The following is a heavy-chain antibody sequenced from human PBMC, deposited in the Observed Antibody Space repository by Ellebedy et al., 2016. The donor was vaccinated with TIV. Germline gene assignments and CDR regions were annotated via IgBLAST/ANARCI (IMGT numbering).Heavy chain of an antibody. CDR3: ARLRYYDFWSGHSTHFDY. J-gene: IGHJ4*02. V-gene: IGHV4-59*08. D-gene: IGHD3-3*01. CDR2: IYYIGST. CDR1: GASISTYY. Sequence: MPSETLSLTCTVSGASISTYYWSWIRQPPGKGLEWIGYIYYIGSTNYNPSLKSRVTISVDTSKNQFSLKLSSVTAADTAVYYCARLRYYDFWSGHSTHFDYWGQGTLVTVSS.